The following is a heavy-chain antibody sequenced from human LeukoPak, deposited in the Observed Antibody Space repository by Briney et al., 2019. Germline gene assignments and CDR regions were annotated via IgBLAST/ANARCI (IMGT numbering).Heavy chain of an antibody. CDR2: ISSSSSYI. CDR3: ASDIIAAAGADY. D-gene: IGHD6-13*01. CDR1: GFTFSSYS. V-gene: IGHV3-21*01. Sequence: AGGSLRLSCAASGFTFSSYSMNWVRQAPGKGLEWVSSISSSSSYIYYADSVKGRFTISRDSAKNSLYLQMSSLRAEDTAVYYCASDIIAAAGADYWGQGTLVTVSS. J-gene: IGHJ4*02.